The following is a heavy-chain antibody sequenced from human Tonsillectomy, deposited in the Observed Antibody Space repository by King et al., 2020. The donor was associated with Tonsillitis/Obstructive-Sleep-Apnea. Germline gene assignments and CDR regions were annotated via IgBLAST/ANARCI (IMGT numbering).Heavy chain of an antibody. CDR2: IFSNDEK. V-gene: IGHV2-26*01. D-gene: IGHD1-26*01. Sequence: VTLKESGPVLVKPTETLTLTCTVSGFSLSNARMGVSWIRQPPGQALEWLAHIFSNDEKSYSTSLKSRLTISKDTSKSQVVLTMTNMDPVDTATYYCARLNSGSYKDAFDIWGKGTMVTVSS. CDR1: GFSLSNARMG. CDR3: ARLNSGSYKDAFDI. J-gene: IGHJ3*02.